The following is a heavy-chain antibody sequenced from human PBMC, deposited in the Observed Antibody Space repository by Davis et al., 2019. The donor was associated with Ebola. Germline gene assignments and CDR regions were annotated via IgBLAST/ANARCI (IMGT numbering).Heavy chain of an antibody. V-gene: IGHV4-34*01. Sequence: MPSETLSLTCAVYGGSFSGYYWSWIRQPPGKGLEWIGEINHSGSTNYNPSLKSRVTISVDTSKNQFSLKLSSVTAADTAVYYCARVSSSGDFDYWGQGTLVTVSS. CDR2: INHSGST. CDR1: GGSFSGYY. D-gene: IGHD6-6*01. CDR3: ARVSSSGDFDY. J-gene: IGHJ4*02.